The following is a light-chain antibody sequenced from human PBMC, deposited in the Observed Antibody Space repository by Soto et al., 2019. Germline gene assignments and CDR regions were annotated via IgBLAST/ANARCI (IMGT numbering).Light chain of an antibody. J-gene: IGKJ1*01. CDR1: QSVSNN. V-gene: IGKV3-15*01. CDR2: GTS. CDR3: QQYHNLPPWT. Sequence: EIVMTQSPATLSVSPGDRATLSCRASQSVSNNLAWYQQKPGQAPRLLIYGTSTRATGIPARFSGSGSETEFTLTISSLQSEDLAVYYCQQYHNLPPWTFGQGTNVEIK.